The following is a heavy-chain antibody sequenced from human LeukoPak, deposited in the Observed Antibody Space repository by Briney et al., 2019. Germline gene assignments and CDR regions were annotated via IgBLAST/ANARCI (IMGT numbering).Heavy chain of an antibody. CDR3: ARALASGATY. Sequence: PGGSLRLSCAAAGFTLSSHWMHCVRQAPGKGLVWVSRINSDGSSTSYADSVKGRFTISRDNAKNTVFMHMKSLRAEALAEYSCARALASGATYWGQGTLVTVSS. V-gene: IGHV3-74*01. CDR1: GFTLSSHW. D-gene: IGHD6-13*01. J-gene: IGHJ4*02. CDR2: INSDGSST.